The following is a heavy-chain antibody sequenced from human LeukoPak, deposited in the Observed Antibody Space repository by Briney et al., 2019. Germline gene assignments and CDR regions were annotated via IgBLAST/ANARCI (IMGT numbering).Heavy chain of an antibody. CDR1: GYTFTSYY. CDR3: ASDPLNGSGSYSTY. CDR2: INPSGGST. Sequence: GASVKVSCKASGYTFTSYYMHWVRQAPGQGLEWMGIINPSGGSTSYAQKFQGRVTITADKSTSTAYMELSSLRSEDTAVYYCASDPLNGSGSYSTYWGQGTLVTVSS. D-gene: IGHD3-10*01. J-gene: IGHJ4*02. V-gene: IGHV1-46*01.